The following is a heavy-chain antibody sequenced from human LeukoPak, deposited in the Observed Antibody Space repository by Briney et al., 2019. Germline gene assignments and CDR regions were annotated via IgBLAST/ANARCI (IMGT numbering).Heavy chain of an antibody. CDR3: AREYSIIPYYYGMDV. CDR1: GFTFSSYS. V-gene: IGHV3-21*01. D-gene: IGHD2-21*01. J-gene: IGHJ6*02. CDR2: ISSSSSYI. Sequence: GGSLRLSCAASGFTFSSYSMNWVRQAPGKGLEWVSSISSSSSYIYYADSVKGRFTISRDNAKNSLYLQMNSLRAEDTAAYYCAREYSIIPYYYGMDVWGQGTTVTVSS.